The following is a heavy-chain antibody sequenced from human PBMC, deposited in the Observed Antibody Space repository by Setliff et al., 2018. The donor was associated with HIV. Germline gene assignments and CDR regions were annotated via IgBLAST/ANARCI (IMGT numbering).Heavy chain of an antibody. V-gene: IGHV5-51*01. D-gene: IGHD1-26*01. CDR3: ARCSGSYPCDGMDV. Sequence: PGESLKISCKGFGYRFTSYWIGWARHMPGKGLEWMGIIYPSDSDTRYSPSFQGQVTISADKSISIAYLQWNSLKASDTSMYYCARCSGSYPCDGMDVGGQGTTVTVSS. J-gene: IGHJ6*02. CDR2: IYPSDSDT. CDR1: GYRFTSYW.